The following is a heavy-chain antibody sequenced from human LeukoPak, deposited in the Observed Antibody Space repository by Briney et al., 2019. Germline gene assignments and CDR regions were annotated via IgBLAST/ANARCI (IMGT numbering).Heavy chain of an antibody. D-gene: IGHD1-7*01. Sequence: SVKVSCKASGGTFSSYAISRVRQAPGQGLEWMGRIIPILGIANYAQKFQGRVTITADKSTSTAYMELSSLRSEDTAVYYCARPITGTSVDYYGMDVWGQGTTVTVSS. V-gene: IGHV1-69*04. CDR3: ARPITGTSVDYYGMDV. J-gene: IGHJ6*02. CDR2: IIPILGIA. CDR1: GGTFSSYA.